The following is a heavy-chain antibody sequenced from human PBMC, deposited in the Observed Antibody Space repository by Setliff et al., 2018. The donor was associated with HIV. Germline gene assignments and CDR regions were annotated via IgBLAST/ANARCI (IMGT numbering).Heavy chain of an antibody. Sequence: SETLSLTCAVSGYSISSGYYWAWIRQPPGKGLEWIGSFYHAGSIYYNPSLKSRVTISGDTSKNQFSLKLSFMTAADTALYYCATHPGNTYGPYDYWGQGTLVTVSS. J-gene: IGHJ4*02. CDR1: GYSISSGYY. D-gene: IGHD5-18*01. CDR3: ATHPGNTYGPYDY. CDR2: FYHAGSI. V-gene: IGHV4-38-2*01.